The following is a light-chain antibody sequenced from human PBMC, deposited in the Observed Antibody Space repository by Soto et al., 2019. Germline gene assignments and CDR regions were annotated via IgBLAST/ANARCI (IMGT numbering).Light chain of an antibody. CDR1: SSDVGGYNY. V-gene: IGLV2-8*01. J-gene: IGLJ3*02. Sequence: QSALTQPPSASGSPGQSVTISCTGTSSDVGGYNYVSWYQQYPGKAPKLMIYEVSKRPSGVPDRFSGSKSGKTASLTVSGLQPEEEADYYCTSYAGSNIWVFGGGTKVTVL. CDR2: EVS. CDR3: TSYAGSNIWV.